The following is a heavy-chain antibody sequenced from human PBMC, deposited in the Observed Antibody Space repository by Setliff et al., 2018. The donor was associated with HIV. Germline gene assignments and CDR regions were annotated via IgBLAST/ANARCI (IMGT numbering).Heavy chain of an antibody. J-gene: IGHJ5*02. Sequence: SETLSLTCTVSGGSISNYYWSWIRQPPGKGLEWIGYIYTTGSTNYNPSLKSRVTISVDTSKNQLSLRLSSVTATDTAVYYCARARGSSGWYARFDPWGQGTLVTVSS. D-gene: IGHD6-13*01. CDR3: ARARGSSGWYARFDP. CDR2: IYTTGST. V-gene: IGHV4-4*08. CDR1: GGSISNYY.